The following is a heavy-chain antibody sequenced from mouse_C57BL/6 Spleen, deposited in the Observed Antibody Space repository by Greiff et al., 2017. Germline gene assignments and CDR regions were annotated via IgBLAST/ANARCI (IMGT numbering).Heavy chain of an antibody. J-gene: IGHJ2*01. CDR3: ARDQGYFDY. CDR1: GYSITSGYY. Sequence: ESGPGLVKPSQSLSLTCSVTGYSITSGYYWNWIRQFPGNKLEWMGYISYDGSNNYNPSLKNRISITRDTSKNQFFLKLNSVTTEDTATYYCARDQGYFDYWGQGTTLTVSS. CDR2: ISYDGSN. V-gene: IGHV3-6*01. D-gene: IGHD3-2*02.